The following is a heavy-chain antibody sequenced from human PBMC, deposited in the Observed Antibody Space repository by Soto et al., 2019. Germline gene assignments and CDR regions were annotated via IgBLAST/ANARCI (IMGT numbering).Heavy chain of an antibody. CDR1: GGSISSGGYS. D-gene: IGHD4-17*01. V-gene: IGHV4-30-2*01. Sequence: QLQLQESGSGLVTPSQTLSLTCAVSGGSISSGGYSWNWIRQPPGKGLEWIGNNYHSGSTYYNASLKSRVTISVDRSKNQFSLKLSSVTAADTAVYYCGRGDYANAFDIWGQGTMVTVSS. J-gene: IGHJ3*02. CDR3: GRGDYANAFDI. CDR2: NYHSGST.